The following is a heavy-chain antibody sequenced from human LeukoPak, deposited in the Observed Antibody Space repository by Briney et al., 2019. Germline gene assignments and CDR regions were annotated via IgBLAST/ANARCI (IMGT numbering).Heavy chain of an antibody. V-gene: IGHV4-31*03. CDR1: GGSISSGGYY. J-gene: IGHJ4*02. CDR2: IYYSGST. Sequence: PSETLSLTCTVSGGSISSGGYYWSWIRQHPGKGLEWIGYIYYSGSTYYNPSLKSRVTISVDTSKNQFSLKLSSVTAADTAVYYCARGKVVAATWVDYWGQGTLVTVSS. D-gene: IGHD2-15*01. CDR3: ARGKVVAATWVDY.